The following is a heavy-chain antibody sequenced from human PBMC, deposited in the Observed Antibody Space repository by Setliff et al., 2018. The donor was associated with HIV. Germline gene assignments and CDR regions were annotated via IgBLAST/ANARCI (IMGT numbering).Heavy chain of an antibody. V-gene: IGHV4-4*02. D-gene: IGHD1-26*01. J-gene: IGHJ6*03. CDR3: ARGQDRGATWTGYYYYYMDV. Sequence: SETLSLTCAVSGGSVSSSNWSSWVRQPPGRGLEWIGEISQSGSTNYNTSLKNRVTISGDKSKNQFSLKMTSVTAAATAVYYCARGQDRGATWTGYYYYYMDVWGKGTTVTVSS. CDR1: GGSVSSSNW. CDR2: ISQSGST.